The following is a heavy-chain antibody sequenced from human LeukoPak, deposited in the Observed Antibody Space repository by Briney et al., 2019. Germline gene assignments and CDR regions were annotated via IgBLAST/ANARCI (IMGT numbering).Heavy chain of an antibody. CDR2: ISAYNGNT. J-gene: IGHJ5*02. D-gene: IGHD2-2*01. V-gene: IGHV1-18*01. Sequence: ASVTVSFTASGYTFTSYGISWVRQAPGQGLEWMGWISAYNGNTNYAQKLQGRVTMTTDTSTSTAYMELRSLRSDDTAVYYCARAASSYCSSTSCSPRIICFEPWGQGALVTVSS. CDR3: ARAASSYCSSTSCSPRIICFEP. CDR1: GYTFTSYG.